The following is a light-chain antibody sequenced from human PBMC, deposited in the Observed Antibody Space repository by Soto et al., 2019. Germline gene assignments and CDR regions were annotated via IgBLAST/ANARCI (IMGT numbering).Light chain of an antibody. Sequence: DIQLTQSPSFLSAPVGDRVTITCRASQGISSYLAWYQQKPGKAPKLLIYAASTLQSGVPSRFSGSGSGTEFSLTISNLQPEDFATYYCQQLYSHPLTFGGGTKVEIK. CDR2: AAS. V-gene: IGKV1-9*01. J-gene: IGKJ4*01. CDR1: QGISSY. CDR3: QQLYSHPLT.